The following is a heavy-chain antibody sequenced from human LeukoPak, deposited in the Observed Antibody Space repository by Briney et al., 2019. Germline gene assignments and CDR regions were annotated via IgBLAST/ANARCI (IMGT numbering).Heavy chain of an antibody. V-gene: IGHV3-21*04. D-gene: IGHD3-3*01. CDR3: AREGVVDFWSGYYLDGMDV. J-gene: IGHJ6*02. CDR1: GFTFSSYS. Sequence: GGSLRLSCAAPGFTFSSYSMNWVRQAPGKGLEWVSSISSSSSYIYYADSVKGRFTISRDNAKNSLYLQMNSLRAEDTAVYYCAREGVVDFWSGYYLDGMDVWGQGTTVTVSS. CDR2: ISSSSSYI.